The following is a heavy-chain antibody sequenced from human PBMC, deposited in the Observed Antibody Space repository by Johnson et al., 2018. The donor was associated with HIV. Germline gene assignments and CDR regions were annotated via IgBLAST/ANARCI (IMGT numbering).Heavy chain of an antibody. CDR2: ISSAGSNK. D-gene: IGHD3-16*01. Sequence: VQLVESGGGLVQPGGSLRLSCAASGFTFSSYWMHWVRQAPGKGLEWVAVISSAGSNKSYADSVKGRLTISRDNSKNTPSLQMNSLTADDTAVYHCARGGGDDAFDIGGQGTMVTVSS. V-gene: IGHV3-30-3*01. CDR3: ARGGGDDAFDI. CDR1: GFTFSSYW. J-gene: IGHJ3*02.